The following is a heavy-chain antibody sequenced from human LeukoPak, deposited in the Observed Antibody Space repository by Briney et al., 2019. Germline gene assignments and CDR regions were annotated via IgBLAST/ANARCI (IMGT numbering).Heavy chain of an antibody. Sequence: PGGSLRLSCAASGFTFSSYAMSWVRQAPGKGLEWVSAVGGSGGSTYYADSVKGRFTISRDNSKNILYLQMNSLRAEDTAVYYCAKDDSRGSGSSGWFDPWGQGTLVIVFS. CDR2: VGGSGGST. CDR1: GFTFSSYA. V-gene: IGHV3-23*01. D-gene: IGHD3-10*01. J-gene: IGHJ5*02. CDR3: AKDDSRGSGSSGWFDP.